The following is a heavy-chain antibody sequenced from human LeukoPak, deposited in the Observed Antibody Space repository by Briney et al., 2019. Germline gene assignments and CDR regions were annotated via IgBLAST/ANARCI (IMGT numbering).Heavy chain of an antibody. CDR3: AKDPNSSSWYGPLFDY. J-gene: IGHJ4*02. D-gene: IGHD6-13*01. Sequence: GGTLRLSCAASGFTFSSYGMSWVRQAPGKGLEWVSAISGSGGSTYYADSVKGRFTISRDNSKNTLYLQMNGLRAEDTAVYYCAKDPNSSSWYGPLFDYWGQGTLVTVSS. V-gene: IGHV3-23*01. CDR1: GFTFSSYG. CDR2: ISGSGGST.